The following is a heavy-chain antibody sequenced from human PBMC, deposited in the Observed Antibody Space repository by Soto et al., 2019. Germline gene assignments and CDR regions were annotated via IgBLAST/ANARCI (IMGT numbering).Heavy chain of an antibody. D-gene: IGHD3-3*01. J-gene: IGHJ3*02. CDR2: ISGSGGST. CDR3: AKDAYDFWSGNPAYDAFDI. Sequence: GGSLRLSCAASGFTFSSYAMSWVRQAPGKGLEWVSAISGSGGSTYYADSVKGRFTISRDNSKNTLYLQMNSLRAEDTAVYYCAKDAYDFWSGNPAYDAFDIWGQGTMVTVSS. V-gene: IGHV3-23*01. CDR1: GFTFSSYA.